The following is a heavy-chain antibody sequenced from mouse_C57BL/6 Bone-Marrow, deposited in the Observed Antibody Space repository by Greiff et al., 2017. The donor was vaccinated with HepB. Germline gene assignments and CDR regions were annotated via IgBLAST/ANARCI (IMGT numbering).Heavy chain of an antibody. CDR1: GYTFTSYW. Sequence: QVQLKQPGAELVKPGASVKMSCKASGYTFTSYWITWVKQRPGQGLEWIGDIYPGSGSTNYNEKFKSKATLTVDTSSSTAYMQLSSLTSEDSPVYYCARDGYRYYLDYWGQGTAVTVSS. CDR2: IYPGSGST. V-gene: IGHV1-55*01. J-gene: IGHJ4*01. D-gene: IGHD2-12*01. CDR3: ARDGYRYYLDY.